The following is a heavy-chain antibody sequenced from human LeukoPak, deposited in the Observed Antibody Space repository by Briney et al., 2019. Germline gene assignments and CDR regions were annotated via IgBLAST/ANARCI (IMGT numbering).Heavy chain of an antibody. Sequence: SVTLSFTCSVSSDSINNYYWSWIRQPPGKGLEWIAYIYYSGKNTNYSPSLKGRLTISVDTSKQQFSLSLRSVTAADTAVYYCARHPQGLRYFDNWGQGTLVIVSS. CDR1: SDSINNYY. V-gene: IGHV4-59*08. CDR2: IYYSGKNT. CDR3: ARHPQGLRYFDN. J-gene: IGHJ4*02.